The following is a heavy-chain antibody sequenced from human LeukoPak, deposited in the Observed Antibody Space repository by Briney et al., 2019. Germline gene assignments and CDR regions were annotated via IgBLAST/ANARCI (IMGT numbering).Heavy chain of an antibody. V-gene: IGHV3-74*01. CDR3: ARNYYDSSGYYYDDAFDI. J-gene: IGHJ3*02. CDR2: INSDGSST. Sequence: GESLRLSCAASGFTFSSYWMHWVRQAPGKGLVWVSRINSDGSSTSYADSVKGRFTISRDNAKNTLYPQMNSLRAEDTAVYYCARNYYDSSGYYYDDAFDIWGQGTMVTVSS. D-gene: IGHD3-22*01. CDR1: GFTFSSYW.